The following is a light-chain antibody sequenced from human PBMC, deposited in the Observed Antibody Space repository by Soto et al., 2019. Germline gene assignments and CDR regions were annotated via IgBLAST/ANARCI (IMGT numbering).Light chain of an antibody. CDR3: CSFAGSYSYV. CDR1: SSDVGRYDY. Sequence: QSVLAQPRSVSASPGQSVTISCTGTSSDVGRYDYVSWYQQHPGKAPKLIVYDVTERPSGVPDCFSGSKSGNTASLTISGLQAEDEADYSCCSFAGSYSYVFGTGTKVTVL. V-gene: IGLV2-11*01. J-gene: IGLJ1*01. CDR2: DVT.